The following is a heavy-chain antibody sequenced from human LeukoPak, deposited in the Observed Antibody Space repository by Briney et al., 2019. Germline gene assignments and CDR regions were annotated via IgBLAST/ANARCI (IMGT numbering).Heavy chain of an antibody. V-gene: IGHV1-8*03. CDR2: MNPNSGNT. CDR3: ARLSSGWYNDRFDY. J-gene: IGHJ4*02. CDR1: GYTFTGYY. D-gene: IGHD6-19*01. Sequence: ASVKVSCKASGYTFTGYYMHWVRQATGQGLEWMGWMNPNSGNTGYAQKFQGRVTVTRNTSISTAYMELSSLRSEDTAVYYCARLSSGWYNDRFDYWGQGTLVTVSS.